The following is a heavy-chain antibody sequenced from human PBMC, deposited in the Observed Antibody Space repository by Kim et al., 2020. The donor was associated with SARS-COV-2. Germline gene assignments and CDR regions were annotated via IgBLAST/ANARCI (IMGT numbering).Heavy chain of an antibody. J-gene: IGHJ5*02. Sequence: SETLSLTCTVSGGSISSITYYWGWIRRPPGKGLEWIGSISYNGRSYYNPSLKSRVAISVDTSNDQFSLKLSSVTAADTALYYCVGHATKSTRWSERLGNFFDPWGQGTPVTVSS. V-gene: IGHV4-39*01. CDR2: ISYNGRS. CDR3: VGHATKSTRWSERLGNFFDP. CDR1: GGSISSITYY. D-gene: IGHD6-13*01.